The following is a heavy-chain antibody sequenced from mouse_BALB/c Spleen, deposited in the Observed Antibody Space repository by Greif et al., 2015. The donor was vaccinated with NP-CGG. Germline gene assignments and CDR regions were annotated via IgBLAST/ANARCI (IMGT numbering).Heavy chain of an antibody. CDR3: TRGGNGSYYYAMYY. Sequence: EVKVVESGTVLARPGASVKMSCKASGYSFTSCWMHWVKQRPGQGLEWIGAIYPGNSGTSYNQKFKGKAKLTAVTSASTAYMELSSLTNEDSAVYYCTRGGNGSYYYAMYYWGQGTSVTVSS. CDR2: IYPGNSGT. J-gene: IGHJ4*01. CDR1: GYSFTSCW. V-gene: IGHV1-5*01. D-gene: IGHD6-1*01.